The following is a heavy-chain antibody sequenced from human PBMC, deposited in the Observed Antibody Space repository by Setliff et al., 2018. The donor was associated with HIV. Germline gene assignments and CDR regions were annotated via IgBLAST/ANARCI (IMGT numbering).Heavy chain of an antibody. CDR3: ASSITVAAGRSHYYYAMDV. Sequence: GESLKISCKGSGYSFTSYWIGWVRQMPGKGLEWMGIIHPGDSNTRYSPSFQGQVTISADKSISTAYLQWSSLEASDTAMYYCASSITVAAGRSHYYYAMDVWGQGTTVTVSS. J-gene: IGHJ6*02. CDR2: IHPGDSNT. D-gene: IGHD1-20*01. CDR1: GYSFTSYW. V-gene: IGHV5-51*01.